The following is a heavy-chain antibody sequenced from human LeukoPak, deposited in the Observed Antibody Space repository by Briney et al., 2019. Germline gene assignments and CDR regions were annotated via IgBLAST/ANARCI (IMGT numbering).Heavy chain of an antibody. V-gene: IGHV3-23*01. Sequence: GGSLRLSCAASGFTFSSYAMSWVRQAPGKGLEWVSAISGSDGSTYYADSVKGRFTISRDNSKNSLYLQMNSLRAEDTAVYYCAKDMGHKGCSSTSCYPSFDYWGQGTLVTVSS. CDR2: ISGSDGST. J-gene: IGHJ4*02. D-gene: IGHD2-2*01. CDR3: AKDMGHKGCSSTSCYPSFDY. CDR1: GFTFSSYA.